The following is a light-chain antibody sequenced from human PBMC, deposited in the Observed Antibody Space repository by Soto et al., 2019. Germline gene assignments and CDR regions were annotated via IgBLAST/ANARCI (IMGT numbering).Light chain of an antibody. Sequence: EIVLTQSPATLSLSPGERATLPCRASQSISNYLAWYQQKPGQAPRLLIYDASNRATGIPARFRGSGSKTDFTLTISSLEPEDFAVYYCLQRGNWPLYTFGQGTKLEIK. CDR3: LQRGNWPLYT. CDR2: DAS. J-gene: IGKJ2*01. V-gene: IGKV3-11*01. CDR1: QSISNY.